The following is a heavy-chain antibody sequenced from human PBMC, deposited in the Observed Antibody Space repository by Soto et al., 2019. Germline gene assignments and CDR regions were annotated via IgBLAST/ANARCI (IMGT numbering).Heavy chain of an antibody. CDR3: ARNIVVVPAASPTTYYYYYGMDV. Sequence: ASVKVSCKASGYTFTSYYMHWVRQAPGQGLEWMGIINPSGGSTSYAQKFQGRVTMTRDTSTSTVYMELSSLRSEDTAVYYCARNIVVVPAASPTTYYYYYGMDVWGQGATVSVSS. CDR2: INPSGGST. D-gene: IGHD2-2*01. V-gene: IGHV1-46*01. CDR1: GYTFTSYY. J-gene: IGHJ6*02.